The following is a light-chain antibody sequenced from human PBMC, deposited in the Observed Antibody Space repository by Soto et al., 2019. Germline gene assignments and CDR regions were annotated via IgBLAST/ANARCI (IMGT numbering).Light chain of an antibody. V-gene: IGKV4-1*01. Sequence: DIVMTQSPDSLAVSLGERATINCKSSQSVLYSSNNKNYLAWYQQKPGQPPKLLIYWASTRESGVPDRFSGSGSGTDFTLTISSLQAEDVAVYYCLQYYSTPQWTFGQGTKVEIK. CDR1: QSVLYSSNNKNY. CDR3: LQYYSTPQWT. J-gene: IGKJ1*01. CDR2: WAS.